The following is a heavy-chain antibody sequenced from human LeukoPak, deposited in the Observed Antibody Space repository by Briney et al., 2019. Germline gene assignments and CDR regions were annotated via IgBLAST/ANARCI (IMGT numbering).Heavy chain of an antibody. CDR2: IKRKTDGGTT. CDR1: GFTFSDAW. V-gene: IGHV3-15*01. Sequence: PGGSLRLSCAASGFTFSDAWLTWARQVPGKGLEWVGRIKRKTDGGTTDYAAPVKGRFTISRDDSKNTLYLQMNSLKTEDTAVYYCTSTLVSRGQGTLVTVSS. J-gene: IGHJ4*02. CDR3: TSTLVS. D-gene: IGHD5/OR15-5a*01.